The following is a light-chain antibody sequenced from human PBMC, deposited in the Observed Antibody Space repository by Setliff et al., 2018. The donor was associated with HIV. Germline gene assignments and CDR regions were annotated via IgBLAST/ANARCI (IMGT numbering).Light chain of an antibody. J-gene: IGLJ1*01. V-gene: IGLV2-14*01. CDR2: DVG. CDR3: SSYTRSSTRL. CDR1: SSDVGGYNY. Sequence: QSVLTQPRSVSGSPGQSVTISCTGTSSDVGGYNYVSWYQQHPGKAPKLMIYDVGNRPSGVSNRFSGSKSGNTASLTISGLQAEDEADYYRSSYTRSSTRLFGTGTKVTVL.